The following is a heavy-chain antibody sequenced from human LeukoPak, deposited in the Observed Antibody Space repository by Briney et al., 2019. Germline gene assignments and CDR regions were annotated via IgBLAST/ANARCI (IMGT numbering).Heavy chain of an antibody. CDR3: ARGPNPDPDFDY. Sequence: GRSLRLSCAASGFTFSSYAMHWVRQAPGKGLEWVAVISYDGSNKYYADSVKGRFTISRDNSKNTLYLQMNSLRAEDTAVYYCARGPNPDPDFDYWGPGTLVTVSS. CDR2: ISYDGSNK. CDR1: GFTFSSYA. J-gene: IGHJ4*02. D-gene: IGHD1-14*01. V-gene: IGHV3-30*04.